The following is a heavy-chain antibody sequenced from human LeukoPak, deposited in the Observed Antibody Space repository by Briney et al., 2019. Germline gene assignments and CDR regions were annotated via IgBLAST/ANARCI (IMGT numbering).Heavy chain of an antibody. CDR2: ISWNSGFI. Sequence: GGSLRLSCAASGFTFSSYGMHWVRQAPGKGLEWVSGISWNSGFIGYADSVKGRFTISRDNAKNSLYLQMNSLRAEDMALYYCTRSSGSYFDYFDYWGQGTLVTVSS. CDR1: GFTFSSYG. CDR3: TRSSGSYFDYFDY. J-gene: IGHJ4*02. D-gene: IGHD1-26*01. V-gene: IGHV3-9*03.